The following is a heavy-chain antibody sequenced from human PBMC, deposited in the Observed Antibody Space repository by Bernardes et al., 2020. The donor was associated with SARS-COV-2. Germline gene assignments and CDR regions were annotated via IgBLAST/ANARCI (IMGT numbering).Heavy chain of an antibody. J-gene: IGHJ6*02. D-gene: IGHD3-10*01. V-gene: IGHV1-18*01. CDR1: GYTFTSYG. CDR2: ISAYNGNT. Sequence: ASVKVSCKASGYTFTSYGISWVRQAPGQGLEWMGWISAYNGNTNYAQKLQGRVTMTTDTSTSTAYMELRSLRSDDTAVYYCARELFPYGSGSQSAYYYYGMDVWGQGTTVTVSS. CDR3: ARELFPYGSGSQSAYYYYGMDV.